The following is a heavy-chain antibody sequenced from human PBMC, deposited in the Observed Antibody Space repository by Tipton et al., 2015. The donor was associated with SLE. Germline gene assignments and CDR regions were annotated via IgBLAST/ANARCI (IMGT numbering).Heavy chain of an antibody. J-gene: IGHJ6*02. CDR1: GYSISSGYY. Sequence: GLVKPSQTLSLTCAVSGYSISSGYYWGWIRQPPGKGLEWIGSIYHSGSTYYKPSLKSRVTISVDPSKNQFSLKLSSVNAADPAVYYCARRGFYDILTGYGDVWGQGTTVTVSS. CDR3: ARRGFYDILTGYGDV. D-gene: IGHD3-9*01. V-gene: IGHV4-38-2*01. CDR2: IYHSGST.